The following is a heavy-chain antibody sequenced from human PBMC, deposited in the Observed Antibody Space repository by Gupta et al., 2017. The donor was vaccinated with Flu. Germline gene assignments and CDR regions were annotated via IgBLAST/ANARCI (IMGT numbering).Heavy chain of an antibody. D-gene: IGHD2-8*01. CDR1: GFTFSNYA. CDR3: AKAPQPSCNDAVCYPFDS. V-gene: IGHV3-23*01. Sequence: EVQLLESGGGLVQPGGSLRLSCAASGFTFSNYAMNWVRQAPGKGLEGVAFIIGSGVDTYYVDSVKGRFTISRDNSKNTVYLQMNSLRAEDTAVYYCAKAPQPSCNDAVCYPFDSWGQGTLVTVSS. CDR2: IIGSGVDT. J-gene: IGHJ4*02.